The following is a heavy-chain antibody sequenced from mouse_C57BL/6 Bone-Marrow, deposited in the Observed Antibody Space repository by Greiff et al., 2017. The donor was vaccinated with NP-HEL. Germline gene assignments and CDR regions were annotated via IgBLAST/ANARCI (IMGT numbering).Heavy chain of an antibody. Sequence: VQLQQSGPVLVKPGASVKMSCKASGYTFTDYYMNWVKQSHGKSLEWIGVINPYNGGTSYNQKFKGKATLTVDKSSSTAYMELNSLTSEDSAVYYCAREDGGYFDYWGQGTTLTVSS. CDR2: INPYNGGT. CDR3: AREDGGYFDY. V-gene: IGHV1-19*01. J-gene: IGHJ2*01. CDR1: GYTFTDYY.